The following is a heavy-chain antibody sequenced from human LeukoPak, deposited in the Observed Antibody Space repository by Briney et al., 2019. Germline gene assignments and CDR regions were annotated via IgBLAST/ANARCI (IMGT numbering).Heavy chain of an antibody. D-gene: IGHD3-10*01. Sequence: SETLSLTCSVSGVSISSGSNYWGWIRQPPGKTLEWIGSIYSSGSTYYNPSLKSRVIILIDTAKNHFSLDLSSVTAADTAVYYCARSDGYGLVGIWGQGTMVTVSS. V-gene: IGHV4-39*07. CDR2: IYSSGST. CDR3: ARSDGYGLVGI. CDR1: GVSISSGSNY. J-gene: IGHJ3*02.